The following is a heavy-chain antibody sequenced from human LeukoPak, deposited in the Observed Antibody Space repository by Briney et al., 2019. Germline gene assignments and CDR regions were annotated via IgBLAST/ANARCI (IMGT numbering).Heavy chain of an antibody. CDR1: GXSFTTYW. Sequence: PGASLQISFQGSGXSFTTYWIGWVRQLPGKGLEWMGIIYPGDSDTRYSPSFQGQVTISADKSMSTAYLQWSSLKASDTAMYYCARTYCGGDCYYTYFDYWGQGTLVTVSS. V-gene: IGHV5-51*01. J-gene: IGHJ4*02. CDR2: IYPGDSDT. CDR3: ARTYCGGDCYYTYFDY. D-gene: IGHD2-21*02.